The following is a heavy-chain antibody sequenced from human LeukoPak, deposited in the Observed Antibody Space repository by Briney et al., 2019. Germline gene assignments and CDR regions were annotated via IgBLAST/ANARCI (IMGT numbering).Heavy chain of an antibody. Sequence: GGSLRLSCAASGFTFSSDWMHWVRQAPGRGRVWVSRVNSDGSSTTYADSVKGRFTISRDNAKNTLYLQMNSLRAEDTAVYYCARGRYYGMDVWGQGTTVTVSS. J-gene: IGHJ6*02. CDR3: ARGRYYGMDV. V-gene: IGHV3-74*01. CDR1: GFTFSSDW. CDR2: VNSDGSST.